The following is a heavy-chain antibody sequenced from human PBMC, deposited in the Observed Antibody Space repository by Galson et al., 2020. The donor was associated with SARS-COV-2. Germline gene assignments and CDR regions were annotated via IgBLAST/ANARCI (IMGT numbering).Heavy chain of an antibody. J-gene: IGHJ3*02. V-gene: IGHV3-9*01. CDR2: ISWNSGSI. Sequence: GGSLRLSCAASGFTFDDYAMHWVRQAPGKGLEWVSGISWNSGSIGYADSVKGRFTISRDNAKNSLYLQMNSLRAEDTALYYCAKEPHRDRAFDIWGQGTMVTVSS. CDR1: GFTFDDYA. CDR3: AKEPHRDRAFDI.